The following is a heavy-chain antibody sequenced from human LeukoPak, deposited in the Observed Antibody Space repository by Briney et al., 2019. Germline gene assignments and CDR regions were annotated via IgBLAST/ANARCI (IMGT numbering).Heavy chain of an antibody. V-gene: IGHV4-61*08. CDR1: GGSISSGGYY. Sequence: SQTLSLTCTVSGGSISSGGYYWSWIRQPPGKGLEWIGYIYYSGSTNYNPSLKSRVTISVDTSKNQFSLKLSSVTAADTAVYYCARDYGSGWPYYFDYWGQGTLVTVSS. CDR3: ARDYGSGWPYYFDY. J-gene: IGHJ4*02. CDR2: IYYSGST. D-gene: IGHD6-19*01.